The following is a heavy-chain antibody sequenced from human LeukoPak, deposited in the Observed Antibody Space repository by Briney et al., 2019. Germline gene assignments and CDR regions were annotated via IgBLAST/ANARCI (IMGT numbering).Heavy chain of an antibody. V-gene: IGHV3-7*01. J-gene: IGHJ4*02. CDR1: GFTFSTYW. Sequence: PGGSLRLSRAASGFTFSTYWMAWVRQAPGKGLEWVADIKEDESAKHQADSVKGRFTIFRDNAQNSVYLQMSSLRGEDTAVYYCARGVGGSLDYWGQGTLVTVSS. CDR2: IKEDESAK. CDR3: ARGVGGSLDY. D-gene: IGHD1-26*01.